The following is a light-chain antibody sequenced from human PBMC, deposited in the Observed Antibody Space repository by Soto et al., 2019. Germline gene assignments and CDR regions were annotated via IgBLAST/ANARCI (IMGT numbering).Light chain of an antibody. V-gene: IGKV3-15*01. J-gene: IGKJ2*01. CDR2: GAS. Sequence: EVLMTQSQGTLSVSPGERVTVSCRASQSIGSNLAWYQQKPGQAPRLLIYGASTRVIGVPDRFSGGRSGTESTLTISSLQSEDIAVYVCQQYNDWPPYTFGQGTKLEIK. CDR3: QQYNDWPPYT. CDR1: QSIGSN.